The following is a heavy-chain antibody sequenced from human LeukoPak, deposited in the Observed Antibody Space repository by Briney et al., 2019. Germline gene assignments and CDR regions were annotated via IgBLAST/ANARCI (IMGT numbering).Heavy chain of an antibody. CDR1: GFTFSSYS. Sequence: GGSLRLSCAASGFTFSSYSMNWVRQAPGKGLEWVSSISSSSSYIYYADSVKGRFTISRDNAKNSLYLQMNSLRAEDTAVYYCARDGGGSGSTEDGWFDPWGQGTLVTVSS. CDR3: ARDGGGSGSTEDGWFDP. CDR2: ISSSSSYI. V-gene: IGHV3-21*01. D-gene: IGHD1-26*01. J-gene: IGHJ5*02.